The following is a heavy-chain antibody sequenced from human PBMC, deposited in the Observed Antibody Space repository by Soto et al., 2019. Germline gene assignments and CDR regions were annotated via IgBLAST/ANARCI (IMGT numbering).Heavy chain of an antibody. CDR2: INDDGIST. J-gene: IGHJ4*02. CDR3: TRGPRSTSTGTGAF. CDR1: GFTFSMYW. Sequence: TGGSLRLSCAASGFTFSMYWMHWVRQVPGKGPEWVSRINDDGISTNYADSVKGRFTISRDNAKNTLYLQMHALRVEDTAVYYCTRGPRSTSTGTGAFWGQGTLVTVSS. V-gene: IGHV3-74*01. D-gene: IGHD1-1*01.